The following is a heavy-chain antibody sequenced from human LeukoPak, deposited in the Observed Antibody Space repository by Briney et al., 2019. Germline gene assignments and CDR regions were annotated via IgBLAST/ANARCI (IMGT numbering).Heavy chain of an antibody. Sequence: GASVKVSCKASGYTFTSYGISWVRQAPGQGLEWMGWISAYNGNTNYAQKLQGRVTMTTDTSTSTAYMELRSLRSDDTAVYYCARDIVVVVADAPYYYYGMDVWGQGTTVIVSS. CDR1: GYTFTSYG. V-gene: IGHV1-18*01. CDR3: ARDIVVVVADAPYYYYGMDV. CDR2: ISAYNGNT. D-gene: IGHD2-15*01. J-gene: IGHJ6*02.